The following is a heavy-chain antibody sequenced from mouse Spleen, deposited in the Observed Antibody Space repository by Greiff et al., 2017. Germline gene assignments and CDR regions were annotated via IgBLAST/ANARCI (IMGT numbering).Heavy chain of an antibody. Sequence: DVMLVESGGGLVKPGGSLKLSCAASGFTFSSYAMSWVRQTPEKRLEWVATISSGGSYTYYPDSVKGRFTISRDNAKNTLYLQMSSLRSEDTAMYYCARHKTGTAFDYWGQGTTLTVSS. CDR1: GFTFSSYA. J-gene: IGHJ2*01. CDR2: ISSGGSYT. D-gene: IGHD4-1*01. CDR3: ARHKTGTAFDY. V-gene: IGHV5-9-1*01.